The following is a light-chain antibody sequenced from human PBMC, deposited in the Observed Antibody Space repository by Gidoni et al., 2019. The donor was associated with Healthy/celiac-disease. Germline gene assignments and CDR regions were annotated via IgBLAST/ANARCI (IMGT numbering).Light chain of an antibody. CDR2: DAS. CDR3: QQRSNWLT. J-gene: IGKJ4*01. CDR1: QSVSSY. V-gene: IGKV3-11*01. Sequence: DIVFTHSPATLSLSPGERATLSCRASQSVSSYLAWYQQKPGQAPRLLIYDASNRATGIPDRFSGSGSGTDFILTISSLEPEDFAVYYCQQRSNWLTFGGXTKVEIK.